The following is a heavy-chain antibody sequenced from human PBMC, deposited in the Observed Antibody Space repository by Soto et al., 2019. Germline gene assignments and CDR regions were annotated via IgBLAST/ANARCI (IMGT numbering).Heavy chain of an antibody. V-gene: IGHV3-33*01. J-gene: IGHJ3*02. CDR1: GFTFSSYG. CDR2: IWYDGSNK. D-gene: IGHD6-6*01. CDR3: AREWSSSSVGCCAFDI. Sequence: QVQLVESGGGVVQPGRSLRLSCAASGFTFSSYGMHWVRQAPGKGLEWVAVIWYDGSNKYYADSVKGRFTISRDNSKNMLYLQMNSLRAVDTAVYYCAREWSSSSVGCCAFDIWVQGTMVTVSS.